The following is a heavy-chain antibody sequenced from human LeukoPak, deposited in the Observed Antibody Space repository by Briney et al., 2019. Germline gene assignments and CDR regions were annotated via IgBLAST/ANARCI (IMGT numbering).Heavy chain of an antibody. D-gene: IGHD1-26*01. V-gene: IGHV3-48*04. J-gene: IGHJ4*02. CDR2: ISSSSRTI. CDR3: ARSHQRVGIEDY. Sequence: GGSLRLSCAASGFTFNSFGMSWVRQAPGKGLEWLSYISSSSRTIYYADSVRGRFTISRDNAKNSLYLQINSLRADDTAVYYCARSHQRVGIEDYWGQGTLVTVSS. CDR1: GFTFNSFG.